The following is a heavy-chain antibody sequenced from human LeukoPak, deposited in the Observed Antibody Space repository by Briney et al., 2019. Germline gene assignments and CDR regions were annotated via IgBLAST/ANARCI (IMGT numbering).Heavy chain of an antibody. CDR3: ARDAWGGYDNAFDI. J-gene: IGHJ3*02. CDR1: GYTFTGYY. Sequence: ASVKVSCKASGYTFTGYYMHWVRQAPGQGLEWMGRINPNSGGTNYAQKFQGRVTMTRDTSISTAYMELSRLRSDDTAVYYCARDAWGGYDNAFDIWGQGTMVTVSS. D-gene: IGHD3-3*01. V-gene: IGHV1-2*06. CDR2: INPNSGGT.